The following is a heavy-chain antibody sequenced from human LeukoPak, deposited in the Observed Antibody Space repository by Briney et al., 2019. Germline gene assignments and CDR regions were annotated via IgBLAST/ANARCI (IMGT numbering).Heavy chain of an antibody. CDR2: IYSGGSA. V-gene: IGHV3-53*01. Sequence: PGGSLRLSCAASGFTVSSNDMSWVRQAPGKGLEWVSLIYSGGSAYYADSVKGRFTISRDNSKNTLYLQMNSLRAEDTAVYYCARVGYCTNGVCGEFDYWGQGTLVTVSS. CDR1: GFTVSSND. CDR3: ARVGYCTNGVCGEFDY. J-gene: IGHJ4*02. D-gene: IGHD2-8*01.